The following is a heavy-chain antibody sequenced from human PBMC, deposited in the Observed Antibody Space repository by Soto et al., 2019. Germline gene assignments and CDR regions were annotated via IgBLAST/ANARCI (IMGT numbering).Heavy chain of an antibody. CDR1: GFSFSGYG. J-gene: IGHJ4*02. D-gene: IGHD2-2*01. CDR3: ARLLGYCSSTSCPGDY. V-gene: IGHV3-33*01. CDR2: IWYDGSNK. Sequence: GGSLRLSCAASGFSFSGYGMHWFRQAPGKGLDWVAVIWYDGSNKYYADSVKGRFTISRDNSKNTLYLQMNSLRAEDTAVYYCARLLGYCSSTSCPGDYWGQGTLVTVSS.